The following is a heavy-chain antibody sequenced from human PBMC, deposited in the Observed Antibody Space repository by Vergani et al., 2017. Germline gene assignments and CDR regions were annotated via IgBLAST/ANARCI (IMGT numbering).Heavy chain of an antibody. CDR1: GGSISSGGYY. J-gene: IGHJ4*02. Sequence: QVQLQESGPGLVKPSQTLSLTCTVSGGSISSGGYYWSWIRQAPGKGLEWIGSIYYSGSTYYNPSLKSRVTISVDTSKNQFSLKLSSVTAADTAVYYCARRFSGDYFDYWGQGTLVTVSS. D-gene: IGHD4-17*01. CDR2: IYYSGST. CDR3: ARRFSGDYFDY. V-gene: IGHV4-39*01.